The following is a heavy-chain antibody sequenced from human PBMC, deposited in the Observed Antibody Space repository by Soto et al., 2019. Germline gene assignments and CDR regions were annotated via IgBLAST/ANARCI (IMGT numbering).Heavy chain of an antibody. CDR3: ARTANWLDP. CDR1: DVSISSGIYH. CDR2: THYSGSA. V-gene: IGHV4-39*01. Sequence: SETLSLTCTVSDVSISSGIYHLGWIRQAPGKGLEWIGNTHYSGSAYYNPSLKSRVTISVDTSNSQVSLRLSSVTAADTAIYYCARTANWLDPWGQGTLVTVSS. J-gene: IGHJ5*02.